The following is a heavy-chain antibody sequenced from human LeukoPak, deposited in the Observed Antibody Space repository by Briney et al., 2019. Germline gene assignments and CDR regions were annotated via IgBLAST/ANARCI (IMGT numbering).Heavy chain of an antibody. D-gene: IGHD1-26*01. J-gene: IGHJ4*02. V-gene: IGHV3-23*01. CDR1: GFTLSTNA. CDR2: ISGSGAST. Sequence: GGSLRLSCLTSGFTLSTNAMSWVRQAPGKGLEWISGISGSGASTYYADPVKGRFTISRDDSRNTLYLQMNSLRGDDTAAYYCAKDVGKWESLHFFDYWGQGTLVTVSS. CDR3: AKDVGKWESLHFFDY.